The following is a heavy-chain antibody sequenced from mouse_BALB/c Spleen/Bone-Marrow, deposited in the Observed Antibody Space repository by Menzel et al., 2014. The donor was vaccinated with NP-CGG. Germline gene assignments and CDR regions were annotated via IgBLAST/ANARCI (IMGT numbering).Heavy chain of an antibody. CDR1: GYAFSSYW. CDR3: AFGNYDFDY. CDR2: IYPGDGDT. Sequence: QVQLQQSGAELVRPGSSVKISCKASGYAFSSYWMNWVRQRPGQGLEWIGQIYPGDGDTNYSGKFKGKATLTADESSSTAYMQLSSLTSEDSAVYFCAFGNYDFDYWGQGTTLTVSS. D-gene: IGHD2-1*01. V-gene: IGHV1-80*01. J-gene: IGHJ2*01.